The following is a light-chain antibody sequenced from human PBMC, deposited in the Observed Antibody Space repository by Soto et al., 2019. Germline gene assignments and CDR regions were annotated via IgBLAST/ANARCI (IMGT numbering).Light chain of an antibody. Sequence: QSVLTQPPSASGTPGQRVTISCSGSSSNIGTHSVNWYQQLPGTAPKLLIFTNYQRPSGVPDRFSGSRSGTSASLAISGLQSDDEADYYCAAWDDNVNGPVFGGGTKLTVL. CDR1: SSNIGTHS. CDR3: AAWDDNVNGPV. J-gene: IGLJ2*01. CDR2: TNY. V-gene: IGLV1-44*01.